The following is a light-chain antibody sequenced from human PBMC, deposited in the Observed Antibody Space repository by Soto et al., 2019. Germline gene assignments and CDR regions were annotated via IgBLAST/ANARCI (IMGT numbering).Light chain of an antibody. CDR3: TSYTNSITV. J-gene: IGLJ3*02. CDR2: DVD. V-gene: IGLV2-14*03. Sequence: QSVLTQPASVSGSPGQSITISCTGTSSDVGGYNYVSWYQQHPGKAPKLMIFDVDNRPSGVSNRFSGSKSGYTASLTISGLQAEDEADYYCTSYTNSITVFGGGTKVTVL. CDR1: SSDVGGYNY.